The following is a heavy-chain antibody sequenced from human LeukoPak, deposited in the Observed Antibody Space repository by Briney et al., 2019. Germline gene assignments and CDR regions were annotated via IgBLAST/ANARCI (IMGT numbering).Heavy chain of an antibody. Sequence: GGSLRLSCAASGFNFSKYWMSWVRQAPGKGLEWVADIQKDGSETSYADSVKGRFSISRDNAKNSVFLQMNSVRVEDTAVYYCARAAPADYWGQGTLVTVSS. CDR3: ARAAPADY. CDR2: IQKDGSET. V-gene: IGHV3-7*01. D-gene: IGHD6-6*01. J-gene: IGHJ4*02. CDR1: GFNFSKYW.